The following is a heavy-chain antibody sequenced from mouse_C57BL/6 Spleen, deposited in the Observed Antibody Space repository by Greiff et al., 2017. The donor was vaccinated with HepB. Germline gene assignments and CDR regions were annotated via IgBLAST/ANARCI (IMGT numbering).Heavy chain of an antibody. CDR3: AGLWLRRGAMDY. D-gene: IGHD2-2*01. Sequence: VKLMESGPELVKPGASVKISCKASGYAFSSSWMNWVKQRPGKGLEWIGRIYPGDGDTNYNGKFKGKATLTADKSSSTAYMQLSSLTSEDSAVYFCAGLWLRRGAMDYWGQGTSVTVSS. J-gene: IGHJ4*01. CDR1: GYAFSSSW. V-gene: IGHV1-82*01. CDR2: IYPGDGDT.